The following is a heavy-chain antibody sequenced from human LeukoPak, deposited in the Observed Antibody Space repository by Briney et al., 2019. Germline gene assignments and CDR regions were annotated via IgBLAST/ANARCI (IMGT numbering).Heavy chain of an antibody. CDR3: ARWYYDSNGYYLNAFDI. CDR2: IYTSGST. Sequence: SSETLSLTCTVSGGSISSYYWSWIRQPAGKGLEWIGRIYTSGSTNYNPSLKSRVTMSVDTSKNQFSLKLSSVTAADTAVYYCARWYYDSNGYYLNAFDIWGQGTMVTVSS. D-gene: IGHD3-22*01. J-gene: IGHJ3*02. CDR1: GGSISSYY. V-gene: IGHV4-4*07.